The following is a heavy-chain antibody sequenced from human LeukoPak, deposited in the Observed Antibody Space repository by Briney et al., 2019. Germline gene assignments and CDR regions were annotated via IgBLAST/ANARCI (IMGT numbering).Heavy chain of an antibody. J-gene: IGHJ4*02. Sequence: GGSLRLSCAASGFSFSNSAMSWVRQTPGEGLEWVSTVSDSGTHTYYADSVKGPFTISRDNSKNTLSLQMNSLRAEDRAVYYCARGLRPFDYWGQGTLVTVSS. CDR3: ARGLRPFDY. D-gene: IGHD4-17*01. CDR2: VSDSGTHT. CDR1: GFSFSNSA. V-gene: IGHV3-23*01.